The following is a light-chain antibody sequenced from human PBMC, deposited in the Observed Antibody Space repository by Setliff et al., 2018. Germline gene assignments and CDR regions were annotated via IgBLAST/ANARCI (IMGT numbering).Light chain of an antibody. Sequence: QSALTRPASVSGSPGQSITISCAGTSSDVGGYNYVSWYQQHPGKAPKLMIYEVSDRPSGVSNRFSGSRSGNTASLTISGLQAEDEADYYCSSYSGSSTLVFGTGTKVTVL. CDR1: SSDVGGYNY. CDR3: SSYSGSSTLV. CDR2: EVS. V-gene: IGLV2-14*01. J-gene: IGLJ1*01.